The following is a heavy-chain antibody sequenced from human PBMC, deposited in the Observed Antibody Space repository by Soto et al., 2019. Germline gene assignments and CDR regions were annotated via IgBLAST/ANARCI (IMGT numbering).Heavy chain of an antibody. Sequence: QVQLVQSGAEVKKPGSSVKVSCKASGGTFSSYAISWVRQAPGQGLEWMGGIIPIFGTANYAQKFQGRVTITADKSTSTVYMGLSSLGSEDTAVYYCAREVVVGPAAIDGHYYYGMDVWGQGTTVTVSS. CDR2: IIPIFGTA. V-gene: IGHV1-69*06. CDR1: GGTFSSYA. J-gene: IGHJ6*02. CDR3: AREVVVGPAAIDGHYYYGMDV. D-gene: IGHD2-2*02.